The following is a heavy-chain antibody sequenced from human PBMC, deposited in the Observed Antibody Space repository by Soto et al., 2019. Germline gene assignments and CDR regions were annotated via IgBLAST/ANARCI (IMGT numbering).Heavy chain of an antibody. J-gene: IGHJ6*02. CDR1: GFTFSSYG. CDR3: AKEGYCSSTSCYGEVYYYYYGMDV. V-gene: IGHV3-30*18. Sequence: VGSLRLSCAASGFTFSSYGMHWVRQAPGKGLEWVAVISYDGSNKYYADSVKGRFTISRDNSKNTLYLQMNSLRAEDTAVYYCAKEGYCSSTSCYGEVYYYYYGMDVWGQGTTVTVSS. CDR2: ISYDGSNK. D-gene: IGHD2-2*01.